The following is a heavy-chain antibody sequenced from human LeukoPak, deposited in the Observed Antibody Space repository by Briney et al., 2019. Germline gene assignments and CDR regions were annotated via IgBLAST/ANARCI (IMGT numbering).Heavy chain of an antibody. D-gene: IGHD3-10*01. J-gene: IGHJ4*02. V-gene: IGHV3-21*01. Sequence: GGSLRLSSAASGFTFSDQSMNWVRQAPGKGLEWVSSISSNSLHIFYADSVKGRFTISRDNAKNSLYLQMNNLRAEDTAVYYCVGPDSQFDCWGQGTLVTVSS. CDR1: GFTFSDQS. CDR2: ISSNSLHI. CDR3: VGPDSQFDC.